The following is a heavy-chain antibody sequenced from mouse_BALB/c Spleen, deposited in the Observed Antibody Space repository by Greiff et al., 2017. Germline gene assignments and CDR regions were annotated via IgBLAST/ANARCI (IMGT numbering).Heavy chain of an antibody. CDR2: INSNGGST. Sequence: EVQGVESGGGLVQPGGSLKLSCAASGFTFSSYGMSWVRQTPDKRLELVATINSNGGSTYYPDSVKGRFTISRDNAKNTLYLQMSSLKSEDTAMYYCARDYAMDYWGQGTSVTVSS. J-gene: IGHJ4*01. CDR1: GFTFSSYG. V-gene: IGHV5-6-3*01. CDR3: ARDYAMDY.